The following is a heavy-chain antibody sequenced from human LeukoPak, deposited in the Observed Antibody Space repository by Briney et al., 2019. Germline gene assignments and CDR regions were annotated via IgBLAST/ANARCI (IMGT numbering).Heavy chain of an antibody. Sequence: ASVKVSCKASGYTFTIYGISWVRQAPGQGLEWMGGISAYNGNTNYAQKLQGRVTMTTDTSTSTAYMELRSLRSDDTAVYYCAREGEGYSSGWYEIGFDYWGQGTLVTVSS. J-gene: IGHJ4*02. CDR2: ISAYNGNT. V-gene: IGHV1-18*01. CDR3: AREGEGYSSGWYEIGFDY. D-gene: IGHD6-19*01. CDR1: GYTFTIYG.